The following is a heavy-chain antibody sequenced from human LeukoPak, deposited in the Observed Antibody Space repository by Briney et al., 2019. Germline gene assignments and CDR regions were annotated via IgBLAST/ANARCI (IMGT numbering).Heavy chain of an antibody. Sequence: GRSLRLSCAASGFTFSSYGMHWVRQAPGKGLEWVAVISYDGSNKYYADSVKGRFTISRDNSKNTLSLQMNSLRADDTAVYYCAKDGEPLLWFGELIQYWCFDLWGRGTLVTVSS. CDR3: AKDGEPLLWFGELIQYWCFDL. CDR2: ISYDGSNK. V-gene: IGHV3-30*18. D-gene: IGHD3-10*01. J-gene: IGHJ2*01. CDR1: GFTFSSYG.